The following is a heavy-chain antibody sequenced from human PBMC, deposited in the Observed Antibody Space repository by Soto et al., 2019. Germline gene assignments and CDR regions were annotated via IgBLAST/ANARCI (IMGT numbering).Heavy chain of an antibody. V-gene: IGHV3-7*01. D-gene: IGHD6-6*01. J-gene: IGHJ1*01. CDR1: GFTFSSYW. CDR3: ARAIISADSG. Sequence: EVQLVESGGGLVQPGGSLRLSCAASGFTFSSYWMSWVGQAPGKGLEWVATIKQDGSEKYYVASVKGRFTISRNNAKNSVYLQMNSLRADDTAVYFCARAIISADSGWGQGTLVTVSS. CDR2: IKQDGSEK.